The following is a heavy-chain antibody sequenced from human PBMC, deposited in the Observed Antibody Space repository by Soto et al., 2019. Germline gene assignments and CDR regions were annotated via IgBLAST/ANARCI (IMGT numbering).Heavy chain of an antibody. Sequence: EVQLLESGGGLVQPGGSLRLSCAASGLTFSSYAMRWVRQAPGKGLEWVSAISGSGGSTYYADSVKGRFTISRDNSKNTLYLQMNSLRAEDTAVYYCAIRGSGSYYDYWGLGTLVTVSS. J-gene: IGHJ4*02. CDR2: ISGSGGST. CDR1: GLTFSSYA. D-gene: IGHD1-26*01. V-gene: IGHV3-23*01. CDR3: AIRGSGSYYDY.